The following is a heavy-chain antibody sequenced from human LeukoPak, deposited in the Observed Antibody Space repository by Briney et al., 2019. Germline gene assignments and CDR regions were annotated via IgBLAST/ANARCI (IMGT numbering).Heavy chain of an antibody. Sequence: GGSLRLSSEGSGFTFSNYWINWVRQAPGKGLEWEANIKQDGSGKYCVDSVKGRFTISRDNVKKTPYLQLNSLRAEDTAVYYCVRGVNGAFDIWGQGTMVTVSS. CDR2: IKQDGSGK. V-gene: IGHV3-7*04. CDR3: VRGVNGAFDI. CDR1: GFTFSNYW. J-gene: IGHJ3*02.